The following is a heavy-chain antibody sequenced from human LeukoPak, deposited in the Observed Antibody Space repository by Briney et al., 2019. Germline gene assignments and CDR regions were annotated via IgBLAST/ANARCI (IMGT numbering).Heavy chain of an antibody. CDR3: AREGGVGYYFDY. D-gene: IGHD1-26*01. CDR2: VSFDGSNE. J-gene: IGHJ4*02. V-gene: IGHV3-30-3*01. CDR1: GFTFSSYV. Sequence: GGSLRLSCAASGFTFSSYVLHWVRQAPGKGLEWVAVVSFDGSNEFYADSVKGRFTISRDNSKSSLYLQMNSLRADDTAVCYCAREGGVGYYFDYWGQGTLVTVSS.